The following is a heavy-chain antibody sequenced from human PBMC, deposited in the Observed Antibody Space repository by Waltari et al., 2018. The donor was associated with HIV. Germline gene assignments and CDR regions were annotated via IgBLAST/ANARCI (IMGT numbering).Heavy chain of an antibody. CDR1: GYTFNNYW. CDR3: ARQGGDSYGTFDP. V-gene: IGHV5-51*01. D-gene: IGHD5-18*01. J-gene: IGHJ5*02. Sequence: EVQLVQSGAEVRTPGASLKISCKGSGYTFNNYWIGWVRQMPGKGLEWMGIIYPGDADTTYSPSFQGQVTISADKSITTAYLQWSSLKASDTAMYYCARQGGDSYGTFDPWGQGTLVTVSS. CDR2: IYPGDADT.